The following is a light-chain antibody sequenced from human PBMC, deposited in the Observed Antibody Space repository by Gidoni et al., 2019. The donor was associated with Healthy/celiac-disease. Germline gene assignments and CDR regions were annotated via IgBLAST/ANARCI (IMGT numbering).Light chain of an antibody. CDR1: QSISSR. J-gene: IGKJ1*01. Sequence: DIQRTQSPSTLSASVGDRVTITCRASQSISSRLAWYQQKPGKAPKLLIYKASSLESGVPSRVSGSGSGTEFTLTIRSLQPDDFATYYCQQYNSPWTFGQGTKVEIK. CDR3: QQYNSPWT. CDR2: KAS. V-gene: IGKV1-5*03.